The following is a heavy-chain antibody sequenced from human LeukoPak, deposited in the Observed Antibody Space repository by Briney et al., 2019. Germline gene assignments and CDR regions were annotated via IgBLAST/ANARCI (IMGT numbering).Heavy chain of an antibody. D-gene: IGHD5-12*01. J-gene: IGHJ5*02. CDR2: IYSGGST. V-gene: IGHV3-66*01. CDR1: GFTFSSYS. Sequence: GGSLRLSCAVSGFTFSSYSMNWVRQAPGKGLEWVSVIYSGGSTYYADSVKGRFTISRDNSKNTLYLQMNSLRAEDTAVYYCARDPRGGYSGYVSGPTWGQGTLVTVSS. CDR3: ARDPRGGYSGYVSGPT.